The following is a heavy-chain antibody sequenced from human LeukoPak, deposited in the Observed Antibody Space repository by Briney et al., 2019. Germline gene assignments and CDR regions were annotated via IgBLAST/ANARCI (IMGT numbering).Heavy chain of an antibody. V-gene: IGHV5-51*01. Sequence: GESLKISCKGSGYSFTSYWIGWVRQKPGKGLEWMGIIYPGDSDTRYSPSFQGQVTISADKSISTAYLQWSSLKASDTAMYYCARPRYDSSGFVDAFDIWGQGTMVTVSS. J-gene: IGHJ3*02. CDR2: IYPGDSDT. CDR3: ARPRYDSSGFVDAFDI. D-gene: IGHD3-22*01. CDR1: GYSFTSYW.